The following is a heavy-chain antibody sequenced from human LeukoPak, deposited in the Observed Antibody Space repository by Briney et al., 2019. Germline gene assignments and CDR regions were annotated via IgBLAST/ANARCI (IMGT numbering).Heavy chain of an antibody. J-gene: IGHJ4*02. D-gene: IGHD3-22*01. CDR2: ISGSGGST. Sequence: QPGGSLRLSCAASGFTFSSYAMSWVRQAPGKGLEWVSAISGSGGSTYYADFVKGRFTISRDNSKNTLYLQMNSLRAEDTAVYYCAKVYYYDSSGYLDYWGQGTLVTVSS. CDR1: GFTFSSYA. CDR3: AKVYYYDSSGYLDY. V-gene: IGHV3-23*01.